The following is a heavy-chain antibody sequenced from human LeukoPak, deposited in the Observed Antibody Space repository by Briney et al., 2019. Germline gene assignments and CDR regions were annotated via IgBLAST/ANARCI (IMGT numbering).Heavy chain of an antibody. D-gene: IGHD6-13*01. CDR2: INHSGST. CDR1: GGSFSGYY. J-gene: IGHJ4*02. V-gene: IGHV4-34*01. CDR3: ASLYSSTHDC. Sequence: PSETLSLTCAVYGGSFSGYYWSWIRQPPGKGLEWIGEINHSGSTNYNPSLKSRVTISVDTSKNQFSLKLSSVTAADTAVYYCASLYSSTHDCWGQGTLVTVSS.